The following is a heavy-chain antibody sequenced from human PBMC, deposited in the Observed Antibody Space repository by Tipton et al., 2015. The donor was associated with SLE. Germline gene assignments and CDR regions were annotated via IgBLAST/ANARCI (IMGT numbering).Heavy chain of an antibody. CDR3: ARGMLTWRGAIIGVDV. J-gene: IGHJ6*02. Sequence: TLSLTCIVSGGSISTYYWSWIRQPPGKGLEWIGYIFYSGSTNYNPSLKSRVTISVDTSKNQFSLKLTSVTAPDTAVYYCARGMLTWRGAIIGVDVWGQGTSVNVSS. V-gene: IGHV4-59*08. CDR1: GGSISTYY. CDR2: IFYSGST. D-gene: IGHD2-8*01.